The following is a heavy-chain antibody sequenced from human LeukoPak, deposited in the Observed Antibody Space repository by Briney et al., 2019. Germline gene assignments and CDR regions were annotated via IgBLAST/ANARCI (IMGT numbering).Heavy chain of an antibody. J-gene: IGHJ1*01. D-gene: IGHD3-10*01. V-gene: IGHV3-74*01. CDR1: GFTFSSYW. CDR3: AKAPHRGSGSYSYFQH. CDR2: INSDGSSA. Sequence: PGGSLRLSCAASGFTFSSYWMHWVRQAPGKGLVWVSRINSDGSSANYADSVKGRFTISRDNSKNSLYLQMNSLRTEDTALYYCAKAPHRGSGSYSYFQHWGQGTLVTVSS.